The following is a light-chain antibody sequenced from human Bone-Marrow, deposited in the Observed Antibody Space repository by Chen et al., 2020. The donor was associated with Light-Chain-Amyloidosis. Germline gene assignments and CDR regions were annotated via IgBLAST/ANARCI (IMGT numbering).Light chain of an antibody. V-gene: IGLV3-21*02. Sequence: SYVLTQPSSVSVAPGQTATIACGGNNIGSTSVHWYQQTPGQAPLLVVYDDRDRPSGIPERWAGSNSGNTATLTISRVEAGDEADDYCQVWDRSSDRPVFGGGTKLTVL. CDR2: DDR. J-gene: IGLJ3*02. CDR3: QVWDRSSDRPV. CDR1: NIGSTS.